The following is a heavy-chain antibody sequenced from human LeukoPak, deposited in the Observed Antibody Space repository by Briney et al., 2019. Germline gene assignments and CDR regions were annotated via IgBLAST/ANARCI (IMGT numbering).Heavy chain of an antibody. J-gene: IGHJ4*02. Sequence: SQTLSLTCTVSAGSLSSGGSDWDWLRQHPGEGLEWIGYIYDGGSTSYSPSLKSRVSITVDTSKNQFSLNLISVTVADTAVYYCERERGGYWGQGTPVTVSS. CDR3: ERERGGY. CDR2: IYDGGST. V-gene: IGHV4-31*03. D-gene: IGHD3-10*01. CDR1: AGSLSSGGSD.